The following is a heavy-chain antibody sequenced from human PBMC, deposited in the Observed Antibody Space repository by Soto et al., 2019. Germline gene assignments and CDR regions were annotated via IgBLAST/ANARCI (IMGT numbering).Heavy chain of an antibody. CDR2: ISGSGGST. Sequence: GGSLRLSCAASGFTFSSYAMSWVRQAPGKGLEWVSAISGSGGSTYYADSVKGRFTISRDNSKNTLYLQMNSLRAEDTAVYYCAKKYYYDSSGYYFDYWGQGTLVTVSS. J-gene: IGHJ4*02. V-gene: IGHV3-23*01. D-gene: IGHD3-22*01. CDR1: GFTFSSYA. CDR3: AKKYYYDSSGYYFDY.